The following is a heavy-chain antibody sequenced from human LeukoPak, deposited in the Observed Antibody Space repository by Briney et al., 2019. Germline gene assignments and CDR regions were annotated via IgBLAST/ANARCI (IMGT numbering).Heavy chain of an antibody. CDR1: GGSISSSNW. J-gene: IGHJ4*02. V-gene: IGHV4-4*02. CDR3: ARDSGSYALDY. D-gene: IGHD1-26*01. CDR2: IYHSGST. Sequence: TSSETLSLTCAVSGGSISSSNWWSWVRQPPGKGLEWIGEIYHSGSTNYNPPLKSRVTISVDKSKNQFSLKLSSVTAADTAVYYCARDSGSYALDYWGQGTLVTVSS.